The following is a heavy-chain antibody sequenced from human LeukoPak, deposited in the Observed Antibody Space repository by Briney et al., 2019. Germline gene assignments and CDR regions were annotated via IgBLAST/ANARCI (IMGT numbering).Heavy chain of an antibody. CDR2: IYYSGST. CDR1: GGSISSGGYY. V-gene: IGHV4-31*03. J-gene: IGHJ6*02. Sequence: PSETLSLTCTVSGGSISSGGYYWSWIRQHPGKGLEWIGYIYYSGSTYYNPSLKSRVTISVDTSKNQFSLKLSSVTAADTAVYYCARAAPGARYCSSTSCYKSSYYYYGMDVWGQGTTVTVSS. CDR3: ARAAPGARYCSSTSCYKSSYYYYGMDV. D-gene: IGHD2-2*02.